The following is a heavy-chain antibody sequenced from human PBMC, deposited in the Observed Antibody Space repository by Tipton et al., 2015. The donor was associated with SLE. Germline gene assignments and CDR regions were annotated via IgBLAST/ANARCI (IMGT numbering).Heavy chain of an antibody. D-gene: IGHD4-17*01. V-gene: IGHV4-31*03. CDR3: ARDLGAHLYGDYRAWYFDL. Sequence: TLSLTCTVSGGSISSGSYYWSWIRQHPGKGLEWIGYIYYSGKTYYNPSLKSRITISVDTSKNQFSLKLSSVTAADTAVYYCARDLGAHLYGDYRAWYFDLWGRGTLVTVSS. CDR1: GGSISSGSYY. J-gene: IGHJ2*01. CDR2: IYYSGKT.